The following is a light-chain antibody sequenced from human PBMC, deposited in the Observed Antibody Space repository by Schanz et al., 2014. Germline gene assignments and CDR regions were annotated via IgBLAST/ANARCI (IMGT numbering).Light chain of an antibody. J-gene: IGLJ3*02. Sequence: QSVLTQPPSASGSLGQSVTISCTGTSSDVGDYNYVSWYQQHPGKAPKLMIYEVSKRPSGVPDRFSGSKSGNTASLTVSGLQAEDEADYYCSSYAGNNIWVFGGGTQLTVL. CDR1: SSDVGDYNY. CDR2: EVS. V-gene: IGLV2-8*01. CDR3: SSYAGNNIWV.